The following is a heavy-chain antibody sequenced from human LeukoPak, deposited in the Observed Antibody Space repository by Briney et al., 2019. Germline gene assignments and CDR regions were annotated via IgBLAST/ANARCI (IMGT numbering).Heavy chain of an antibody. D-gene: IGHD3-3*01. V-gene: IGHV4-59*01. J-gene: IGHJ5*02. CDR3: ARDQRQGFWSENWFDP. CDR1: GDSNSPYY. CDR2: IYHSGST. Sequence: SETLSLTCTVSGDSNSPYYWSWSRQPPGKGLEWIGYIYHSGSTSYNPSLKSRVTISVDTSKNQFSLKLTSETAADTAVYYCARDQRQGFWSENWFDPWGQGTLVTVSS.